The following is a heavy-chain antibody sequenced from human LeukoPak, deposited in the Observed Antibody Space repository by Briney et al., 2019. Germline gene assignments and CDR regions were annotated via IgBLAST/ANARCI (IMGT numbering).Heavy chain of an antibody. Sequence: SETLSLTCAVYGGSFSGYYWSWIRQPPGKGLEWIGEINHSGSTNYNPSLKSRVTISVDTSKNQFSLKLSSVTAADTAVYYCARYSGSRSGGYYFDYWGQGTLVTVSS. D-gene: IGHD1-26*01. CDR3: ARYSGSRSGGYYFDY. CDR1: GGSFSGYY. CDR2: INHSGST. V-gene: IGHV4-34*01. J-gene: IGHJ4*02.